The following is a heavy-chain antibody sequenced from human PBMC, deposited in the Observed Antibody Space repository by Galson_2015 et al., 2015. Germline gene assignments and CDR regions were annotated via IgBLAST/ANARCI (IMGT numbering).Heavy chain of an antibody. CDR2: INAGNGNT. V-gene: IGHV1-3*01. CDR3: ARDFRGSYFYWFDY. D-gene: IGHD1-26*01. J-gene: IGHJ4*02. CDR1: GYTFTSYA. Sequence: SVKVSCKASGYTFTSYAMHWVRQAPGQRLEWMGRINAGNGNTKYSQRFQGRVTITRDTSASTAYMELSSLRSEDTAVYYCARDFRGSYFYWFDYWGQGTLVTVSS.